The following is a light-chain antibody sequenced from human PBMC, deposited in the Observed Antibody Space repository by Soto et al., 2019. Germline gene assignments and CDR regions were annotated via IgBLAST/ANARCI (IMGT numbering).Light chain of an antibody. CDR2: ASS. CDR1: QNINNY. J-gene: IGKJ4*01. Sequence: DIQMTQSPSSLPASVGDRVTITCRAGQNINNYLNWYQQKPGEAPQLLIYASSTLHSGVSSRFSGSGSGTDFTLTITSLQPEDFATYHCQQTYSPPLNFGGGTTV. CDR3: QQTYSPPLN. V-gene: IGKV1-39*01.